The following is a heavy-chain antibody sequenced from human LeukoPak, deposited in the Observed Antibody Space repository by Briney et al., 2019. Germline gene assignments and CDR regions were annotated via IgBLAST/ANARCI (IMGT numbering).Heavy chain of an antibody. CDR1: GGFISSSSYY. CDR2: IYYSGST. J-gene: IGHJ5*02. D-gene: IGHD2-2*02. Sequence: SETLSLTCTVSGGFISSSSYYWGWIRQPPGKGLEWIGSIYYSGSTYYNPSLKSRVTISVDTSKNQFSLKLSSVTAADTAVYYCARQHIVVVPAAISWFDPWGQGTLVTVSS. V-gene: IGHV4-39*01. CDR3: ARQHIVVVPAAISWFDP.